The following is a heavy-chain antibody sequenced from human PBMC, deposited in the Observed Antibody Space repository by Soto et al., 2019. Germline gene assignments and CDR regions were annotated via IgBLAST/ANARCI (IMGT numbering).Heavy chain of an antibody. V-gene: IGHV3-30*18. Sequence: PGGSLRLSCAASESTFRGYSMHWVRQAPGKGLEWLAVIGTDAKTQYYADSVKGRFSISRDTSKNTVSLQMNSLRAEDTALYYCAKEYGNRYWYFDYWGQGTQVTVSS. CDR1: ESTFRGYS. J-gene: IGHJ4*02. CDR2: IGTDAKTQ. CDR3: AKEYGNRYWYFDY. D-gene: IGHD3-16*02.